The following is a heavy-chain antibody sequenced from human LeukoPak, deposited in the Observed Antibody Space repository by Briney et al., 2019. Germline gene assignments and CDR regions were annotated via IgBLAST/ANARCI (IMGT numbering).Heavy chain of an antibody. CDR3: ARVGYDFHTSYYYYMDV. V-gene: IGHV4-34*01. CDR1: GGSFSGYY. Sequence: SETLSLTRAVYGGSFSGYYWSWIRQPPGKGLEWIGEINHSGSTNYNPSLKSRVTISVDTSKNQFSLKLSSVTAADTAVYYCARVGYDFHTSYYYYMDVWGKGTTVTVSS. D-gene: IGHD3-3*01. CDR2: INHSGST. J-gene: IGHJ6*03.